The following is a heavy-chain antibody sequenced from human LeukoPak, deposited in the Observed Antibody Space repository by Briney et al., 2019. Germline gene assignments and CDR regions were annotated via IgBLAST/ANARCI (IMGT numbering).Heavy chain of an antibody. Sequence: GGSLRLSCAASGFTFSSYSMGWVRQAPGKGLEWISYISGTGSIIYYADSVKGRFTISRDNAKNSLYLLMDSLRDEDTSVYYCARDYQWSFDYWGQGTLVTVSS. D-gene: IGHD3-3*01. CDR2: ISGTGSII. J-gene: IGHJ4*02. CDR1: GFTFSSYS. CDR3: ARDYQWSFDY. V-gene: IGHV3-48*02.